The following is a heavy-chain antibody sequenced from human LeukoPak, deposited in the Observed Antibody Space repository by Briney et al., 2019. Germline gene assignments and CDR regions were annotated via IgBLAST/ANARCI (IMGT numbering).Heavy chain of an antibody. CDR2: IYQSGGT. V-gene: IGHV4-4*02. CDR1: GGSISSSNW. J-gene: IGHJ4*02. D-gene: IGHD3-9*01. CDR3: ARVLRYFDWLGGVDYYFDS. Sequence: SETLSLTCAVSGGSISSSNWWSWVRQPAGKGLEWIGRIYQSGGTNYNPSLKSRVTISVDKSKNQFSLKLSSVTAADTAVYYCARVLRYFDWLGGVDYYFDSWGQGTLVTVSS.